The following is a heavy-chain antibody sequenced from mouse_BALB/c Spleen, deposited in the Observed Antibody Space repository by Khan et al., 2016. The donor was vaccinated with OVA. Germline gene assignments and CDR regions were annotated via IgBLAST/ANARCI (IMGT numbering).Heavy chain of an antibody. D-gene: IGHD1-1*01. V-gene: IGHV3-2*02. Sequence: EVKLEESGPGLVKPSQSLSLTCTVTGYSITSDYAWNWIRQFPGNKLEWMGYISYSGNTNYNPSLRSRISITRDTSKNQFFLQLNSVTTEDTDTYYCARVYGGDFDYWGQGTTLTVSS. CDR1: GYSITSDYA. J-gene: IGHJ2*01. CDR3: ARVYGGDFDY. CDR2: ISYSGNT.